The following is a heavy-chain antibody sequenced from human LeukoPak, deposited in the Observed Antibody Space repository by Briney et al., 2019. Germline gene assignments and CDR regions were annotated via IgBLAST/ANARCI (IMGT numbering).Heavy chain of an antibody. D-gene: IGHD3-10*01. CDR2: IYYSGST. CDR1: GGSISSYY. J-gene: IGHJ4*02. Sequence: SETLSLTCTVSGGSISSYYWSWIRQPPGRGLEWIGYIYYSGSTNYNPSLKSRVTISVDTSKNQFSLNLSSVTAADTAVYYCARHGMYSGSESYYDPFDYWGQGTLVTVSS. CDR3: ARHGMYSGSESYYDPFDY. V-gene: IGHV4-59*08.